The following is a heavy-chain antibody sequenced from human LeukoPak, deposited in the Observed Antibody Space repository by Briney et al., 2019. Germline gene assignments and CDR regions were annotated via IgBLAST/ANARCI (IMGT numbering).Heavy chain of an antibody. CDR2: IFSGGRT. J-gene: IGHJ4*02. CDR3: AKGPGSAIVGATTLDY. D-gene: IGHD1-26*01. CDR1: GFNVSSNY. Sequence: GGSLRLSCAASGFNVSSNYMSWVRQAPGKGLEWGSVIFSGGRTYYADSVQGRFTISRDNSKNTVFLQMNSLRAEDTAVYYCAKGPGSAIVGATTLDYWGQGTLVTVSS. V-gene: IGHV3-53*01.